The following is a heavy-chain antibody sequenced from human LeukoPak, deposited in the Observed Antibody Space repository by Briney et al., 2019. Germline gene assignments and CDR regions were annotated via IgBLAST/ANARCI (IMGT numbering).Heavy chain of an antibody. Sequence: PSETLSLTCAVYGGSFSGYYWSWIRQPPGKGLEWVGEINHSGSTNYNPSLKSRVTISVDTSKNQFSLKLSSVTAADTAVYYCARGQIAVAVTGWHYWGQGTLVTVSS. CDR2: INHSGST. CDR1: GGSFSGYY. V-gene: IGHV4-34*01. D-gene: IGHD6-19*01. CDR3: ARGQIAVAVTGWHY. J-gene: IGHJ4*02.